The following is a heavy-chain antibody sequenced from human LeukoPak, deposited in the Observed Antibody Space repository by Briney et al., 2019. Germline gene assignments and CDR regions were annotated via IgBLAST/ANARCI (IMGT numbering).Heavy chain of an antibody. V-gene: IGHV3-23*01. Sequence: PGGSLRLSCAASGFTFSSYAMSWVRQAPGKGLEWVPRISGSGDSTYYADSVKGRFTISRDNSKNTLYLQMNSLRAEDTAVYYCARYSKNDAFDIWGQGTMVTVSS. CDR1: GFTFSSYA. J-gene: IGHJ3*02. CDR2: ISGSGDST. D-gene: IGHD5-12*01. CDR3: ARYSKNDAFDI.